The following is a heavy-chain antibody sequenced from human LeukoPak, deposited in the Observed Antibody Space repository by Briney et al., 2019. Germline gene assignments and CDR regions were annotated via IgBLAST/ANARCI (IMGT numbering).Heavy chain of an antibody. CDR1: GFTFSTYW. D-gene: IGHD1-1*01. J-gene: IGHJ3*02. Sequence: GGSLRLSYTASGFTFSTYWMLWVRQGPGKGLVWVSRIYADGTGIEYADSVKGRFTISRDNAKNTLYLQMNSLRAEDTAVYYCVRLTTGNAFDIWGQGTMVTVSS. V-gene: IGHV3-74*03. CDR3: VRLTTGNAFDI. CDR2: IYADGTGI.